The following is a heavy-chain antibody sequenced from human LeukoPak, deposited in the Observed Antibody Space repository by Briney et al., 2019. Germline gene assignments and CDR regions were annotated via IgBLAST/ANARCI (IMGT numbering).Heavy chain of an antibody. CDR1: GFTFSSDW. CDR2: INGDGSST. Sequence: PGGSLRLSCAASGFTFSSDWMHWVRQAPGKGLVCVSYINGDGSSTNYADSVKGRFTISRDNSKNTLYLQMNSLRAEDTAVYYCAKDIRRYYYGSGSYSGAFDIWGQGTMVTVSS. CDR3: AKDIRRYYYGSGSYSGAFDI. V-gene: IGHV3-74*01. J-gene: IGHJ3*02. D-gene: IGHD3-10*01.